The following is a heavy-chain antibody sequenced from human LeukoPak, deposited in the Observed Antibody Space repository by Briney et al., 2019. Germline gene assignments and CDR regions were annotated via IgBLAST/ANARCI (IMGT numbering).Heavy chain of an antibody. Sequence: GRSLRLSCAASGFTFSSYAMHWVRQAPGKGLEWVAVISYDGSNKYYADSVKGRFTISRDNSKNTLYLQMNSLRAEDTAVYYCARVADSSGFLRYYYYYYMDVWGKGTTVTVSS. J-gene: IGHJ6*03. CDR3: ARVADSSGFLRYYYYYYMDV. CDR1: GFTFSSYA. V-gene: IGHV3-30*04. CDR2: ISYDGSNK. D-gene: IGHD3-22*01.